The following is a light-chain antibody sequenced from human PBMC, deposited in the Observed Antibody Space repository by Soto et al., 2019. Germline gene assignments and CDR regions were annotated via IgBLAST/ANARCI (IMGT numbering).Light chain of an antibody. Sequence: DIQMTQSPSSLSASVGDRVTITCRASQSISNYLNWYQHKAGKAPKVLIYAASSLQSGVPSRFSGSGSGTDFTLTISSLQPEDFATYYCQQSYSTPQTFGQGNKGDIK. J-gene: IGKJ1*01. CDR3: QQSYSTPQT. CDR1: QSISNY. V-gene: IGKV1-39*01. CDR2: AAS.